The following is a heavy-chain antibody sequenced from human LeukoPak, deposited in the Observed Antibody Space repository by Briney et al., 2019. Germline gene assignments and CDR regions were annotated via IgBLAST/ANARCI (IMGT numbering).Heavy chain of an antibody. V-gene: IGHV4-39*02. CDR2: IYYSGTT. D-gene: IGHD2-15*01. CDR1: GGSISSSTYY. J-gene: IGHJ4*02. Sequence: NPSETLSLTCTVSGGSISSSTYYWGWIRQPPGKGLEWIGSIYYSGTTYYNPSLKSRVTMSIDTSKSRFSLKLTSVTAANTAVYYCARSPLLLYVTGLYYFDYWGQGILVTVSS. CDR3: ARSPLLLYVTGLYYFDY.